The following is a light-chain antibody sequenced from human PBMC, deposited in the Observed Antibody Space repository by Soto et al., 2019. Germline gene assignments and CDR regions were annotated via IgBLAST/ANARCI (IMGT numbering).Light chain of an antibody. CDR2: AAS. Sequence: DIQMTQSPSSLSASVGDRVTMTCRASETISTLLNWYQHKTGKAPKLLIYAASRLQRGVPSRYSGSGSGTDFTLTINGMQPEDFPSYYCQQRYSTPPITFGQGTRLEI. V-gene: IGKV1-39*01. J-gene: IGKJ5*01. CDR3: QQRYSTPPIT. CDR1: ETISTL.